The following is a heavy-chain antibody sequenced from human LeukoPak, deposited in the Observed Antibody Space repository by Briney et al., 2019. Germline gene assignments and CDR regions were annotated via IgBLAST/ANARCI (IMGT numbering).Heavy chain of an antibody. J-gene: IGHJ5*02. D-gene: IGHD4-17*01. Sequence: GGSLRLSCAASGFTFSSYWMSWVRQAPGKGLEWVASIKQDGSEKYVDSVKGRFTISRDNAKNSLYLQMNSLRAEDTALYYCARAPGEGWFDPWGQGTLVIVSS. CDR1: GFTFSSYW. V-gene: IGHV3-7*01. CDR2: IKQDGSEK. CDR3: ARAPGEGWFDP.